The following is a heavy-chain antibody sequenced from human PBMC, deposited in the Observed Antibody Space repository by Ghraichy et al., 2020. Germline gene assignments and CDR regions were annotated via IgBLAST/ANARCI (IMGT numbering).Heavy chain of an antibody. J-gene: IGHJ3*02. CDR2: IAPIFGTA. CDR3: ARGEKYHDFWNGYSDDAFEI. V-gene: IGHV1-69*13. CDR1: GGTFSSYV. D-gene: IGHD3-3*01. Sequence: SVKVSCKASGGTFSSYVISWVRQAPGQGLEWMGGIAPIFGTANFAQKFQGRLTITADESTSTAYMELSSLRSEDTAVYYCARGEKYHDFWNGYSDDAFEIWGQGTTVTVSS.